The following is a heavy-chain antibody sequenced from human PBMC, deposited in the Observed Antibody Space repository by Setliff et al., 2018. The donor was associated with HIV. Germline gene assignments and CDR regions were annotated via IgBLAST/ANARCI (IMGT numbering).Heavy chain of an antibody. Sequence: SETLSLTCTVSGGSISSGSYFWSWIRQPAGKGLEWIGHMYTSGSANYNPSLSSRVTISLDTSKNQFSLKLTSVTAADTAMYYCAREHDYSNYRRLDPWGQGTLVTVSS. V-gene: IGHV4-61*09. J-gene: IGHJ5*02. D-gene: IGHD4-4*01. CDR2: MYTSGSA. CDR3: AREHDYSNYRRLDP. CDR1: GGSISSGSYF.